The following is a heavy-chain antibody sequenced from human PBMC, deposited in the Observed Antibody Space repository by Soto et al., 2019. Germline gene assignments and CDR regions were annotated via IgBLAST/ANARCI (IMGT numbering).Heavy chain of an antibody. V-gene: IGHV3-30*18. CDR2: ISYDGTIK. Sequence: QVQLVESGGGVVQPGRSLRLSCAASGFTFSAYGMHWVRQAPGKGLEWVALISYDGTIKYYADSVKGRFTISRDNSRNTLYLQMNSLRGEDAAVYYCAEDPWVYSSSWYEGNWFDPWGQGSLVTVSS. J-gene: IGHJ5*02. CDR1: GFTFSAYG. D-gene: IGHD6-13*01. CDR3: AEDPWVYSSSWYEGNWFDP.